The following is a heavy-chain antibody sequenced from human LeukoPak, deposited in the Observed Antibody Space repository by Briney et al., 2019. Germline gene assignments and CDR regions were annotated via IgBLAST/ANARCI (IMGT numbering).Heavy chain of an antibody. V-gene: IGHV1-18*01. J-gene: IGHJ3*02. CDR3: ARDGGLLWFGDNYAFDI. CDR2: ISAYNGNT. Sequence: ASVKVSCKASGYTFTSYGISWVRQAPGQGLEWMGWISAYNGNTNYAQKLQGRVTMTTDTSTSTAYMELRSLRSDDTAVYYCARDGGLLWFGDNYAFDIWGQGTMVTVSS. D-gene: IGHD3-10*01. CDR1: GYTFTSYG.